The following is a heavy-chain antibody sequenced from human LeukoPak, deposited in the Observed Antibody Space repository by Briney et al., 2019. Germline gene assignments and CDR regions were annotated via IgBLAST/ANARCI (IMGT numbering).Heavy chain of an antibody. D-gene: IGHD6-19*01. Sequence: ASVKVSCKVSGYTLTELSMHWVRQAPGKGLEWMGGFDPEDGETIYAQKSQGRVTMTEDTSTDTAYMELSSLRSEDTAVYYCATPPLRWLVKGGYYFDYWGQGTLVTVSS. CDR1: GYTLTELS. CDR2: FDPEDGET. V-gene: IGHV1-24*01. J-gene: IGHJ4*02. CDR3: ATPPLRWLVKGGYYFDY.